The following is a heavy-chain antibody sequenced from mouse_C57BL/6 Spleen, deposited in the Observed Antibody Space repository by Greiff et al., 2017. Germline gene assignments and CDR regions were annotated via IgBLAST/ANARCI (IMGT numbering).Heavy chain of an antibody. Sequence: VQLKESGPGLVAPSQSLSITCTVSGFSLTSYGVHWVRQPPGKGLEWLVVIWSDGSTTYNSALKSRLSISKDNSKSQVFLKMNSLQTDDTAMYYCARHKTAQAKDYYAMDYWGQGTSVTVSS. D-gene: IGHD3-2*02. V-gene: IGHV2-6-1*01. CDR1: GFSLTSYG. J-gene: IGHJ4*01. CDR2: IWSDGST. CDR3: ARHKTAQAKDYYAMDY.